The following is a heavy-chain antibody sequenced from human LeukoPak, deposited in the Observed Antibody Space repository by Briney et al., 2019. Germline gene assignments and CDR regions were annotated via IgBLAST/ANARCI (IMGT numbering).Heavy chain of an antibody. Sequence: GASVKVSCKASGYTFTTYGFSWVRQAPGQGLEWMGWISAYNGDTNYAQNLRGRVTMTTDTSTSTAYMELRSLRSDDTAVYYCARVRVPYYYGSGTYYMNYWGQGTLVTVSS. V-gene: IGHV1-18*01. CDR1: GYTFTTYG. D-gene: IGHD3-10*01. J-gene: IGHJ4*02. CDR3: ARVRVPYYYGSGTYYMNY. CDR2: ISAYNGDT.